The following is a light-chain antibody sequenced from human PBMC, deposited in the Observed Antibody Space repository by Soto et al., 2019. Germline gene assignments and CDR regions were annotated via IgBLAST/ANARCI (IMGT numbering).Light chain of an antibody. J-gene: IGKJ5*01. Sequence: NVLTQSPGTLSLSAGERATLAXRASPSFSTFLAWYLQRPGXAPRXXXVDXSKRAAGGPARLSGSGSGTDFTLTISILEPEDFAVYYCQQRSSWPSTFGQGTRLEIK. CDR2: DXS. CDR1: PSFSTF. CDR3: QQRSSWPST. V-gene: IGKV3-11*01.